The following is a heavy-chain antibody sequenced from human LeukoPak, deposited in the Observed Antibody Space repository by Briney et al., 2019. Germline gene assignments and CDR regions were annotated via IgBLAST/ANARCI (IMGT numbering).Heavy chain of an antibody. V-gene: IGHV3-66*01. Sequence: GGSLRLSCAASGFTVSSNYMSWVRQAPGKGLEWVSVTYSGGKTYYADTVKGRFTISRDNSKNTLNLQMNSLRAEDTAVYYCARVIMVRGVTQFDYWGQGTLVTASS. J-gene: IGHJ4*02. CDR1: GFTVSSNY. CDR2: TYSGGKT. CDR3: ARVIMVRGVTQFDY. D-gene: IGHD3-10*01.